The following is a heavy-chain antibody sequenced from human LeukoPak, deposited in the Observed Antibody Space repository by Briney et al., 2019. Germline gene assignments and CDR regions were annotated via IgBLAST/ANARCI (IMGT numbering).Heavy chain of an antibody. J-gene: IGHJ4*02. CDR1: GFTSSRHW. V-gene: IGHV3-48*03. CDR2: ISSSGSTI. D-gene: IGHD2-2*01. Sequence: GGSLRLSCAVSGFTSSRHWMSWVRQAPGKGLEWVSYISSSGSTIYYADSVKGRFTISRDNAKNSLYLQMNSLRAEDTAVYYCARDRVVPPYYFDYWGQGTLVTVSS. CDR3: ARDRVVPPYYFDY.